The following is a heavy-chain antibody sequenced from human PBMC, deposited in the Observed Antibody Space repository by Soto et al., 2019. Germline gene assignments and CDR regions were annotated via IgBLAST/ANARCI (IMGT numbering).Heavy chain of an antibody. V-gene: IGHV5-51*01. J-gene: IGHJ4*02. Sequence: GESLKISCKASGYSFTTYWIGWVRQMPGKGLEWMGIIYPGDSDTRYSPSFQGQVTISADKSISTAYLQWSSLKASDSAMFYCARKDTAGNSVDFWGQGTLVTVSS. CDR2: IYPGDSDT. CDR3: ARKDTAGNSVDF. CDR1: GYSFTTYW. D-gene: IGHD6-13*01.